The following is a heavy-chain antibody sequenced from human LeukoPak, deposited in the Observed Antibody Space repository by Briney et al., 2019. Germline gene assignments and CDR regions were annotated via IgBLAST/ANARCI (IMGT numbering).Heavy chain of an antibody. CDR3: PSNYSSSY. CDR2: IISDGTGT. J-gene: IGHJ4*02. D-gene: IGHD6-13*01. Sequence: GGSLRLSCAASGLHFRSYWMHCLRQARGEGLVWVACIISDGTGTTYADYVKGPFTISRDNGKNTLYLQMNSLRAEDPAVYYCPSNYSSSYWGQGTLVTVSS. CDR1: GLHFRSYW. V-gene: IGHV3-74*01.